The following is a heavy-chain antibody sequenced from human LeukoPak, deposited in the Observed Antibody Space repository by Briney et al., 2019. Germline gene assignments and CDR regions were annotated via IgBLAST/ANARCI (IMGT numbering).Heavy chain of an antibody. CDR3: ARTTRAYGMDV. Sequence: PGGSLRLSCAASGFTFSSYAMSWVRQAPGKGLEWVSAISDSGASTYYADSVKGRFTISRDNSKNTLYLQINSLRAEDTAVYYCARTTRAYGMDVWGQGTTVTVSS. CDR2: ISDSGAST. CDR1: GFTFSSYA. J-gene: IGHJ6*02. V-gene: IGHV3-23*01.